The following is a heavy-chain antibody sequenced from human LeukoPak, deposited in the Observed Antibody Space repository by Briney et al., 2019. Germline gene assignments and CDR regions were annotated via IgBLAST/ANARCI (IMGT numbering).Heavy chain of an antibody. CDR3: ARAPVTSCRGAYCYPFDY. CDR1: GFTFSIYS. D-gene: IGHD2-21*01. CDR2: ITGNSNYM. J-gene: IGHJ4*02. V-gene: IGHV3-21*01. Sequence: SGGSLRLSCAASGFTFSIYSINWVRQAPGKGLEWVSFITGNSNYMYYADSVKGRFTISRDNAKNSLYLQMNSLRVEDTAVYYCARAPVTSCRGAYCYPFDYWGQGTLVTVSS.